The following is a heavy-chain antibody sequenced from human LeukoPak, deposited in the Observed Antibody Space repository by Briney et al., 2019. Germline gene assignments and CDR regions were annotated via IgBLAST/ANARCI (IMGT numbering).Heavy chain of an antibody. CDR1: GGSISSYY. V-gene: IGHV4-59*08. D-gene: IGHD3-16*01. CDR2: IYYTGST. CDR3: ARHPGGENTQFDL. J-gene: IGHJ4*02. Sequence: SATLSLTCSVSGGSISSYYWSWIRQPPGKGLEWIGYIYYTGSTTYNPSLKSRVTTSIDKSKNQFSLELSSVTAAATALYYCARHPGGENTQFDLWGEGTLVSVSS.